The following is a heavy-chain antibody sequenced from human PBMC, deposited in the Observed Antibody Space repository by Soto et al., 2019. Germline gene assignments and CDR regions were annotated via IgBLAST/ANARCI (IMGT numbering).Heavy chain of an antibody. CDR3: LRDGSCGDTAVVDS. V-gene: IGHV3-33*01. D-gene: IGHD5-18*01. CDR2: IWYDGSNK. J-gene: IGHJ4*02. Sequence: QVQLVESGGGVVQPGKSLRLSCAASGFTFSTYGMHWVRQAPGKGLEWVAVIWYDGSNKYHGDSLKGRLTISRDNSKNTWYLQINILRADDTAVDYCLRDGSCGDTAVVDSWGQGSLGTVSS. CDR1: GFTFSTYG.